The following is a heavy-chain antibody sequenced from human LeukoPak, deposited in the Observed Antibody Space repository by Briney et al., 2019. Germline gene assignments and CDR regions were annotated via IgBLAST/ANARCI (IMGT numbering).Heavy chain of an antibody. J-gene: IGHJ6*03. D-gene: IGHD3-16*01. CDR3: AKLGGQEVYNYYVGV. Sequence: GGSLRLSCEASGFTFSSYAMSWVRQAPGKGLEWVSGIIDSGDITYYANSVKGRFTISSDNSKLTLYLQMNSLRAEDTAVYYCAKLGGQEVYNYYVGVWGKGTTVAVSS. CDR2: IIDSGDIT. V-gene: IGHV3-23*01. CDR1: GFTFSSYA.